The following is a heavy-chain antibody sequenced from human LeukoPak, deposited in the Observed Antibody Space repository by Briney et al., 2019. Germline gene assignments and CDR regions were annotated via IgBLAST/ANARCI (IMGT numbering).Heavy chain of an antibody. V-gene: IGHV6-1*01. CDR2: TYYRTKWYN. CDR3: ARAREAEVWFGELLVGMDV. CDR1: GDSVSSNSAA. Sequence: SQTLALTCAISGDSVSSNSAAWNWSRQSPSRGLEWLGRTYYRTKWYNDYAVSVKSRITINPDTSKNQFSLQLNSVTPEDTAVYYCARAREAEVWFGELLVGMDVWGQGTAVTVSS. D-gene: IGHD3-10*01. J-gene: IGHJ6*02.